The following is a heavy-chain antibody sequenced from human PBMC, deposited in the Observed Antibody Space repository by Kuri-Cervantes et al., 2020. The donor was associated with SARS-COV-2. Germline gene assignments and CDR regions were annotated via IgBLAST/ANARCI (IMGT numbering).Heavy chain of an antibody. CDR1: GFTFSNAW. CDR3: AKDDYSSSGLPSIRRALYYYYGMDV. CDR2: ISGSGGST. V-gene: IGHV3-23*01. J-gene: IGHJ6*02. Sequence: GESLKISCAASGFTFSNAWMSWVRQAPGKGLEWVSAISGSGGSTYYADSVKGRFTISRDNSKNTLYLQMNSLRAEDTAVYYCAKDDYSSSGLPSIRRALYYYYGMDVWGQGTTVT. D-gene: IGHD6-6*01.